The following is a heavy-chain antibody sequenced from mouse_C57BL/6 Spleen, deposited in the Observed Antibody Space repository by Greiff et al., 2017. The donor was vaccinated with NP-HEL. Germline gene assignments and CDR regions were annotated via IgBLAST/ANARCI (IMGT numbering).Heavy chain of an antibody. D-gene: IGHD2-1*01. J-gene: IGHJ4*01. Sequence: QVQLQQPGAELVMPGASVKLSCKASGYTFTSYWMHWVKQRPGQGLEWIGEIDPSDSYTNYNQKFKGKSTLTVDKSSSTAYMQLSSLTSEDPAVYYCARTPYGNYGVDYWGQGTSVTVSS. CDR1: GYTFTSYW. CDR3: ARTPYGNYGVDY. V-gene: IGHV1-69*01. CDR2: IDPSDSYT.